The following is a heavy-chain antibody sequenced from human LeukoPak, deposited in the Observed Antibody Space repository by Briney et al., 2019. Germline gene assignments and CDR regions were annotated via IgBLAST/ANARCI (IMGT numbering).Heavy chain of an antibody. J-gene: IGHJ4*02. CDR1: GFTFNNYG. D-gene: IGHD6-6*01. CDR2: IRYNGNNQ. CDR3: ASIAARLRGIDY. V-gene: IGHV3-30*02. Sequence: GGSLRLSCAASGFTFNNYGMHWVRQAPGKGLEWVAFIRYNGNNQYYADSVKGRFTISRDNSKNTLYLQMNSLRAEDTAVYYCASIAARLRGIDYWGQGTLVTVSS.